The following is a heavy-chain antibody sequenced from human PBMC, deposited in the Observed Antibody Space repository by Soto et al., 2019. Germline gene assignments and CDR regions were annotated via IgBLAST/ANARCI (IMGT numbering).Heavy chain of an antibody. V-gene: IGHV3-30-3*01. CDR2: ISYDGSNK. CDR3: ARDLGDIAVAGTPPGY. D-gene: IGHD6-19*01. Sequence: QVQLVESGGGVVQPGRSLRLSCAASGFTFSSYAMHWVRQAPGKGLEWVAVISYDGSNKYYADSVKGRFTISRDNSENTLYLQMNSLRAEDTAVYYCARDLGDIAVAGTPPGYWGQGTLVTVSS. J-gene: IGHJ4*02. CDR1: GFTFSSYA.